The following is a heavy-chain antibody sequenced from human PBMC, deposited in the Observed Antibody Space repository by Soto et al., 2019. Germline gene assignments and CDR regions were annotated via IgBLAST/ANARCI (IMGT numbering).Heavy chain of an antibody. CDR2: ISGSGDGT. V-gene: IGHV3-23*01. J-gene: IGHJ2*01. CDR1: GFTFPTYA. Sequence: EVQLLESGGGLVQPGGSLRLSCAASGFTFPTYAMIWVRQAPGKGLEWVSTISGSGDGTYYTDSVKGQFTFSRDNFKNTLYLQMTSLRAEDTVLYYWAKWGRGHWYFELWGRGTLVTVAA. D-gene: IGHD1-26*01. CDR3: AKWGRGHWYFEL.